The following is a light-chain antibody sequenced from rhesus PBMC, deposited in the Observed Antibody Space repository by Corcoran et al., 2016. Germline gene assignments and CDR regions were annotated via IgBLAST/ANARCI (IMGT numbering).Light chain of an antibody. J-gene: IGKJ4*01. CDR1: QSVNSN. V-gene: IGKV3-42*03. CDR2: ATC. Sequence: EIVLTQSPATLSLSPGERATLTCRASQSVNSNLAWYQQKPGQAPRLLMYATCRRATGIADRFSGSGSGTDFSLTISSLEPEDFAVYYCQQYTNGLTFGGGTKVDIK. CDR3: QQYTNGLT.